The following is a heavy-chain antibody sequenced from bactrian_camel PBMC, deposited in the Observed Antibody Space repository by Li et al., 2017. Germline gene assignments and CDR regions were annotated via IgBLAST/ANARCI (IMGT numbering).Heavy chain of an antibody. J-gene: IGHJ4*01. CDR3: LPNGGHSSY. V-gene: IGHV3-3*01. CDR1: GHSRGSTC. CDR2: INTTGGVP. D-gene: IGHD6*01. Sequence: HVQLVESGGGSVQAGGSLRLSCVVSGHSRGSTCMAWWRQVRGKERERVAIINTTGGVPYYADSVKGRFAISRDSGKNTVYLQMNSLKPEDTAVYYYLPNGGHSSYWGRGTQVTVS.